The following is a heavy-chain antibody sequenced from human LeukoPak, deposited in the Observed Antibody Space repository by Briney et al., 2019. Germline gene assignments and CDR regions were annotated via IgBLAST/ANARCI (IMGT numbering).Heavy chain of an antibody. V-gene: IGHV3-48*01. J-gene: IGHJ4*02. CDR3: ARLGTAEGTLEDY. CDR1: GFTFSSYG. CDR2: ISSSSTTI. D-gene: IGHD6-13*01. Sequence: GGSLRLSCAASGFTFSSYGMNWVRQAPGKGLEWVSYISSSSTTIYYADSVKGRFTISRDNAKNSLSLQMNSLRAEDTAVYYCARLGTAEGTLEDYWGQGTLVTVSS.